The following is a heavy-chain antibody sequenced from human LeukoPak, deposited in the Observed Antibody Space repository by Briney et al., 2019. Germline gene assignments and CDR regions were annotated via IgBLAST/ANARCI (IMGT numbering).Heavy chain of an antibody. J-gene: IGHJ4*02. CDR1: GFTFSSYS. Sequence: PGGSLRLSCAASGFTFSSYSMNWVRQALGKGLEWVSSISSSSSYIYYADSVKGRFTISRDNAKNSLYLQMNSLRAEDTAVYYCARDQNEMATSNFDYWGQGTLVTVSS. CDR2: ISSSSSYI. D-gene: IGHD5-24*01. V-gene: IGHV3-21*01. CDR3: ARDQNEMATSNFDY.